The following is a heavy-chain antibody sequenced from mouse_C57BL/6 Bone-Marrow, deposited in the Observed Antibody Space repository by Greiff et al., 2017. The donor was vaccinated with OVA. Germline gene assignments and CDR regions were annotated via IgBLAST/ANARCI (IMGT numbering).Heavy chain of an antibody. V-gene: IGHV1-55*01. J-gene: IGHJ3*01. Sequence: VQLQQPGAELVKPGASVKMSCKASGYTFTSYWITWVKQRPGQGLEWIGDIYPGSGSPHYNEKFKSKATLTVDTSSSTAYMQLSSMTSEDAAVDYCARAFYDYWFAYWGQGTLVTVSA. CDR1: GYTFTSYW. CDR3: ARAFYDYWFAY. CDR2: IYPGSGSP. D-gene: IGHD2-4*01.